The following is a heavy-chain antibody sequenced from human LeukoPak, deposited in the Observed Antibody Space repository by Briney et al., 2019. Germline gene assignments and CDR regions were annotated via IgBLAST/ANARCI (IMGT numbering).Heavy chain of an antibody. CDR3: ARLPDNYFDY. CDR2: IYPGDSDT. J-gene: IGHJ4*02. V-gene: IGHV5-51*01. Sequence: GESLQISCQGSGYRFTSYWIGWVRPLPGKGLEWMGIIYPGDSDTRYSPSFQGQVTISADKSNSTAYLQWSSLKASDTAMYYCARLPDNYFDYWGQGTLVTVSS. CDR1: GYRFTSYW.